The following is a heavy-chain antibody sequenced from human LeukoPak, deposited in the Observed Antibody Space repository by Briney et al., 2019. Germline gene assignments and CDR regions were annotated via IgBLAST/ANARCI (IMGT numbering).Heavy chain of an antibody. D-gene: IGHD3-22*01. CDR2: ISAYKGNT. CDR3: ARDSGYSSYYFDY. CDR1: GYSFNVHG. V-gene: IGHV1-18*04. Sequence: ASVKVSCKASGYSFNVHGMTWVRQAPGQGLEWMGWISAYKGNTNYAQKLQGRVTMTTDTSTSTAYMELRSLRSDDTAVYYCARDSGYSSYYFDYWGQGTLVTVSS. J-gene: IGHJ4*02.